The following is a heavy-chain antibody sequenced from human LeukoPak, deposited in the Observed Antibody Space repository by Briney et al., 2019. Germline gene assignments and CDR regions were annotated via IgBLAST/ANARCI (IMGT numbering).Heavy chain of an antibody. Sequence: PGGSLRLSCAASGFKFSDHYIDWVRQAPGKGLEWVGRSRNKASSYTTEYAASVEGGFTISRDVSESSLYLQMNSLRTEDTAVYYCGRIAINAKNGRDVGGKGTGVTV. CDR2: SRNKASSYTT. V-gene: IGHV3-72*01. CDR1: GFKFSDHY. CDR3: GRIAINAKNGRDV. J-gene: IGHJ6*04. D-gene: IGHD2-21*01.